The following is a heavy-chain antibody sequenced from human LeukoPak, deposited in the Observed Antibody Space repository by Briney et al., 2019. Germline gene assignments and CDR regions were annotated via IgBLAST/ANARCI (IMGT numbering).Heavy chain of an antibody. J-gene: IGHJ4*02. V-gene: IGHV4-59*08. D-gene: IGHD2-2*01. CDR1: GGSFSGYY. Sequence: SETLSLTCAVYGGSFSGYYWSWLRQPPGKGLEWIGYIYYSGSTNYNPSLKSRVTISVDTSKNQFSLKLSSVTAADTAVYYCARLSGYCSSTSCYGWLDYWGQGTLVTVSS. CDR2: IYYSGST. CDR3: ARLSGYCSSTSCYGWLDY.